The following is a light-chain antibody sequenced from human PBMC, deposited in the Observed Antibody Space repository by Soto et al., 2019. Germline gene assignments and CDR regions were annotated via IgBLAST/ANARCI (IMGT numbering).Light chain of an antibody. CDR1: SSDVGSYNL. CDR2: EDS. CDR3: CSNARRVV. J-gene: IGLJ2*01. V-gene: IGLV2-23*01. Sequence: QSALTQPASVSGSPGQSITISCTGTSSDVGSYNLVSWYQQYPGKAPKLMLYEDSKRPPGVSNRFSGSKSGNTASLTISGLQAEDEADYYCCSNARRVVFGGGTKDTVL.